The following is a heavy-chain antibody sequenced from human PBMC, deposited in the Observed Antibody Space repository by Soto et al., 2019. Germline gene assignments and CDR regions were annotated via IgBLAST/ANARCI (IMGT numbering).Heavy chain of an antibody. J-gene: IGHJ2*01. CDR1: GGSISSYY. Sequence: QVQLQESGPGLVKPSETLSLTCTVSGGSISSYYWNWIRQPPGKGLEWIGYIFYSGSTNSNPSIKSRVTMSVDTSKNQFSLKLSSVIAADTAVYSCATRGNNWYFDLWGRGTLVTVSS. V-gene: IGHV4-59*08. CDR2: IFYSGST. D-gene: IGHD3-16*01. CDR3: ATRGNNWYFDL.